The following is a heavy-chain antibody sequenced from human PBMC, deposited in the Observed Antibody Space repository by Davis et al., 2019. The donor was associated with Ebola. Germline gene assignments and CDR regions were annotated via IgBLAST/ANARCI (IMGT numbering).Heavy chain of an antibody. CDR3: ARGAGAAGIFGYNWFDP. CDR2: MYYSGST. V-gene: IGHV4-59*12. Sequence: MPSETLSLTCAVYGGSFSGYYWSWIRQPPGKGLEWIGYMYYSGSTYYNPSLKSRVTISGDTSKNQFSLKLSSVTAADTAVYYCARGAGAAGIFGYNWFDPWGQGTLVTVSS. J-gene: IGHJ5*02. CDR1: GGSFSGYY. D-gene: IGHD6-13*01.